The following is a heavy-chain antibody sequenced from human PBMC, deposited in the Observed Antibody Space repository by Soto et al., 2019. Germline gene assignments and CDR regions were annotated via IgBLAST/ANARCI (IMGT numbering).Heavy chain of an antibody. D-gene: IGHD5-12*01. CDR2: VYYSGST. J-gene: IGHJ5*02. V-gene: IGHV4-39*01. CDR3: ASSSGYDYWFDP. CDR1: GDSVSSSNYY. Sequence: SETLSLTCTVSGDSVSSSNYYWGWIRQPPGKGLEWIGSVYYSGSTYYNPSLKSRVTMSVDTSKNQFSLKLSSVTAADTAVYYCASSSGYDYWFDPWGQGTLVTVSS.